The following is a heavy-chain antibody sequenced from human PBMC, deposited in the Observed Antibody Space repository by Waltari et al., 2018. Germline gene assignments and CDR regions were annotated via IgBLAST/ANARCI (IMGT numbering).Heavy chain of an antibody. Sequence: QVQLQESGPGLVKPSGTLSLTCAVSGGSISSSNWWSWVRQPPGKGLEWIGEIYHSGSTNSNPSLKSRVTISVDKSKNQFSLKLSSVTAADTAVYYCARDLPSDYYDSSGQYWGQGTLVTVSS. J-gene: IGHJ4*02. D-gene: IGHD3-22*01. V-gene: IGHV4-4*02. CDR1: GGSISSSNW. CDR2: IYHSGST. CDR3: ARDLPSDYYDSSGQY.